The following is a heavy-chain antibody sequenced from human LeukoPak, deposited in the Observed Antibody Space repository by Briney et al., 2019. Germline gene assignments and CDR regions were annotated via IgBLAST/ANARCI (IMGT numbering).Heavy chain of an antibody. CDR1: GFTFSSYS. Sequence: GGSLRLSCAASGFTFSSYSMNWVRQAPGKGLEWVSYISSSSSTIYYADSVKGRFTISRDNAKNSLYLQMNSLRDEDTAVYCCARGHDYNNYYYYYGMDVWGQGTTVTVSS. CDR3: ARGHDYNNYYYYYGMDV. V-gene: IGHV3-48*02. D-gene: IGHD4-11*01. CDR2: ISSSSSTI. J-gene: IGHJ6*02.